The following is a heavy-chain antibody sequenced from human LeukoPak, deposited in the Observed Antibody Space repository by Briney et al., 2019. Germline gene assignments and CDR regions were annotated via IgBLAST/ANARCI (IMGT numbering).Heavy chain of an antibody. D-gene: IGHD5-18*01. J-gene: IGHJ4*02. CDR3: ARGHRTAMVPLDY. Sequence: ASVKVSCKASGYTFTSYDINWVRQATGQGLEWMGWMNPNSGNTGYAQTFQGRVTMTRNTSIRTAYMELSSLRSEDTAVYYCARGHRTAMVPLDYWGQGTLVTVSS. CDR1: GYTFTSYD. V-gene: IGHV1-8*01. CDR2: MNPNSGNT.